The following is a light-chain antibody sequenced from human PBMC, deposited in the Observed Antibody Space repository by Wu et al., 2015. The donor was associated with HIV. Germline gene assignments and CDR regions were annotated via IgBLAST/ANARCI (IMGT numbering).Light chain of an antibody. J-gene: IGKJ4*01. CDR2: DAS. CDR3: QQYGNSPLT. Sequence: ETVLTQSPGTLSLSPGERVTLSCRASQSVSSNHLAWYQQKPGQAPRLLIYDASNRATGIPDRFSGSESGTDFSLTISRLEPEDFAMYYCQQYGNSPLTFGGGTKVEIK. CDR1: QSVSSNH. V-gene: IGKV3-20*01.